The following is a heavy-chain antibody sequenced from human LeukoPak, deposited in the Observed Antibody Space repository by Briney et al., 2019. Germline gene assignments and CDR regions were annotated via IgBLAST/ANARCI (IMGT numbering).Heavy chain of an antibody. CDR2: INPNSGGT. D-gene: IGHD5-12*01. Sequence: ASVKVSCKASGYTFTDSYMHWVRQAPGQGLEWMGWINPNSGGTEYAQNFQGRVTMTRDTSISTAYMEMSRLRSDDTAVYYRARRRGYDYYWLFNLWGRGTLVTVSS. J-gene: IGHJ2*01. CDR3: ARRRGYDYYWLFNL. V-gene: IGHV1-2*02. CDR1: GYTFTDSY.